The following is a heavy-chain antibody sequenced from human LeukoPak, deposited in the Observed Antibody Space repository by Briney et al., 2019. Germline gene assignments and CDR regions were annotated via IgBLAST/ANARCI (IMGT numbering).Heavy chain of an antibody. V-gene: IGHV3-23*01. Sequence: GGSLRLSCAASWFTYSSYAMRGVDQAPPKGLEWVSGMSVIGGSTYYADSVKGRLTISRDNSKNTLYLQMNSLRAEDRAVYYCAKESADDIVVVPAARLYYFDYWGQGTLVTVSS. CDR2: MSVIGGST. CDR3: AKESADDIVVVPAARLYYFDY. J-gene: IGHJ4*02. D-gene: IGHD2-2*01. CDR1: WFTYSSYA.